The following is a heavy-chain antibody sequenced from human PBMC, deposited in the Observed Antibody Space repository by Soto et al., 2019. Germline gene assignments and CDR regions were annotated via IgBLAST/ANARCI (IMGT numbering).Heavy chain of an antibody. Sequence: GGSLRLSCTASGFTFGDYAMSWVRQAPGKGLEWVGFIRSKAYGGTTEYAASVKGRFTISRDDSKSIAYLQMNSLKTEDTAVYYCTRVHAIHSGYDFDYWCQGTLVTVSS. CDR1: GFTFGDYA. J-gene: IGHJ4*02. V-gene: IGHV3-49*04. D-gene: IGHD5-12*01. CDR3: TRVHAIHSGYDFDY. CDR2: IRSKAYGGTT.